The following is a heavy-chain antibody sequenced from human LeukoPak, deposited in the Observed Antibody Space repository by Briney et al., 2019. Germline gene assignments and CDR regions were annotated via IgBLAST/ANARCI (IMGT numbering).Heavy chain of an antibody. V-gene: IGHV3-7*01. CDR3: ARFGYVAAVDV. D-gene: IGHD2-15*01. J-gene: IGHJ4*02. CDR1: GFSFSAYW. CDR2: INPAGSET. Sequence: PGGSLRLSCAASGFSFSAYWMTWGRQAPGTGLEWVANINPAGSETYYVDPVKGRFSISRDNAKNLVYLQMNSLRAEDTAVYHCARFGYVAAVDVWGQGTPVTVSS.